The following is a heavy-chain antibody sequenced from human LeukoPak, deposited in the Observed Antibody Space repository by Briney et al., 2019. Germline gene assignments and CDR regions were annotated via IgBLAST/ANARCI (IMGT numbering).Heavy chain of an antibody. CDR1: GFTFSSYA. CDR3: ARPVDSGYYSY. Sequence: PGGSLRLSCAASGFTFSSYAMSWVRQAPGKGLEWVSGISGGGGATYFADSVKGRFTISRDNSKNTLYLQMNSLRSEDTAVYYCARPVDSGYYSYWGQGTLVTVSS. J-gene: IGHJ4*02. CDR2: ISGGGGAT. V-gene: IGHV3-23*01. D-gene: IGHD3-3*01.